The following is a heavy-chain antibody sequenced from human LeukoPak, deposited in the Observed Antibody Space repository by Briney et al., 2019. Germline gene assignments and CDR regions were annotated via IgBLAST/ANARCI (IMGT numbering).Heavy chain of an antibody. J-gene: IGHJ4*02. CDR1: GYSFTSYW. CDR3: ARGPVAARSAYYFDY. Sequence: GESLKISCKGSGYSFTSYWIGWVRQLPGKGLEWMGIIYPGDSDTRYSPSFQGQVTISADKPISTAYLQWSSLKASDTAMYYCARGPVAARSAYYFDYWGQGTLVTVSS. D-gene: IGHD6-6*01. V-gene: IGHV5-51*04. CDR2: IYPGDSDT.